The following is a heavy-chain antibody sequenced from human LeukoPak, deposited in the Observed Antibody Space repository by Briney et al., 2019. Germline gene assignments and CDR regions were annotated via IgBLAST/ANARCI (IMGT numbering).Heavy chain of an antibody. V-gene: IGHV3-30*02. Sequence: GGSLRLSCAASGFTFSSYGMHWVRQAPGKGLEWVAFIRYDGSNKYYADSVKGRFTISRDNSKNTLYLQMNSLRAEDTAVYYCAKGGYCGGDCFFRLDYWGQGTLVTVSS. J-gene: IGHJ4*02. CDR1: GFTFSSYG. CDR2: IRYDGSNK. D-gene: IGHD2-21*02. CDR3: AKGGYCGGDCFFRLDY.